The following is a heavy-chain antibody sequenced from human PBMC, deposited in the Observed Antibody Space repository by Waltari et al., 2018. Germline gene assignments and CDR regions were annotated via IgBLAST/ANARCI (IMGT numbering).Heavy chain of an antibody. D-gene: IGHD3-3*02. Sequence: EVQLVESGGGLVQPGGSLRLSCVASGFSFSSYAMHWGRQAPGKGLEYVSAITSDGGTTYYANSVKGRFTISRDNSKNTLYLQRGSLRDEDMAVYYCARDLLGAGDYWGQGTLVTVSS. CDR3: ARDLLGAGDY. V-gene: IGHV3-64*01. CDR1: GFSFSSYA. J-gene: IGHJ4*02. CDR2: ITSDGGTT.